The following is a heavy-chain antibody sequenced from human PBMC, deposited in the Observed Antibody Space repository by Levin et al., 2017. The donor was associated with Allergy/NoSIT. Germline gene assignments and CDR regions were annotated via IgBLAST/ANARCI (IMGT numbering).Heavy chain of an antibody. CDR2: IYYSGST. CDR1: GGSISSGGYY. CDR3: ARVRGCGGDCPTPRPYYFDY. Sequence: SQTLSLTCTVSGGSISSGGYYWSWIRQHPGKGLEWIGYIYYSGSTYYNPSLKSRVTISVDTSKNQFSLKLSSVTAADTAVYYCARVRGCGGDCPTPRPYYFDYWGQGTLVTVSS. V-gene: IGHV4-31*03. J-gene: IGHJ4*02. D-gene: IGHD2-21*02.